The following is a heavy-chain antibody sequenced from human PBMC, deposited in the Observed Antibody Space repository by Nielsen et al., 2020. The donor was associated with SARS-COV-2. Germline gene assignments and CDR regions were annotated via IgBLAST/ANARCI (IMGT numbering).Heavy chain of an antibody. CDR2: IYWSDDT. V-gene: IGHV2-5*01. J-gene: IGHJ3*02. CDR3: AHRRGPMGAYDI. CDR1: GFSLTTSGVG. D-gene: IGHD3-10*01. Sequence: SGPTLVKPTQTLTLICSVFGFSLTTSGVGVGWIRQPPGKALEWLALIYWSDDTRYSPSLSSRLTITRDTSKNQVVLKMTNMDPVDTATYYCAHRRGPMGAYDIWGQGTMVTVSS.